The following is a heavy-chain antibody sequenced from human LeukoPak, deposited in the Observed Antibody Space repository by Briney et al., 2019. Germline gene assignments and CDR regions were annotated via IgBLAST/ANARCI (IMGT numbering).Heavy chain of an antibody. D-gene: IGHD3-10*01. CDR2: IYYGGST. Sequence: SETLSLLCTVSGGSISSSNYYWGWIRQPPGKGLGWIGTIYYGGSTYYNPSLKSRVTISVDTSKNQFSLKLSSVTAADTAVYFCAGVRGIISRNWFDPWGHGTLVTVSS. CDR3: AGVRGIISRNWFDP. CDR1: GGSISSSNYY. V-gene: IGHV4-39*01. J-gene: IGHJ5*02.